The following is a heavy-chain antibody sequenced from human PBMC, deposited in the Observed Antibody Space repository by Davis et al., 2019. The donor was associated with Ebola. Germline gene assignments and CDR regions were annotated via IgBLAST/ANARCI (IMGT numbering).Heavy chain of an antibody. CDR3: ARGGYSYY. CDR1: GFSFSEHA. D-gene: IGHD2-15*01. CDR2: ISWTGRDI. J-gene: IGHJ4*02. Sequence: SLKISCAASGFSFSEHAMHWVRQRPGKGLQWVSGISWTGRDIGYAESVKGRFTISRDNAENSLYLQMNSLRAEDTAVYYCARGGYSYYWGQGTLVTVSS. V-gene: IGHV3-9*01.